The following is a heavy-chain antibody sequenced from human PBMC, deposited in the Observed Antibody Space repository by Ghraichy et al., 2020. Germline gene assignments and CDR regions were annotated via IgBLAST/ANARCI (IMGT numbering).Heavy chain of an antibody. V-gene: IGHV1-69*13. CDR2: IIPIFGTA. Sequence: SVKVSCKASGGTFSSYAISWVRQAPGQGLEWMGGIIPIFGTANYAQKFQGRVTITADESTNTAYMELSSLRSEDTAVYYCASCRIQNYYYYGMDVWGQGTTVTVSS. CDR3: ASCRIQNYYYYGMDV. J-gene: IGHJ6*02. CDR1: GGTFSSYA.